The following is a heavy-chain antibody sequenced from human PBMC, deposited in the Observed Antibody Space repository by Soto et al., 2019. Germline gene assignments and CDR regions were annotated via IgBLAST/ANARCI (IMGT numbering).Heavy chain of an antibody. Sequence: SQTLSLTCVGSGGTVSSNSVAWKAVRQSPSRGLEWLGRTYYRSRWYSDYAVSVRSRIDINADTSKNQVSLQLNSVTPEDTAVYYCARSEEDSDYYYYGMDVWGQGTTVTVSS. J-gene: IGHJ6*02. V-gene: IGHV6-1*01. CDR3: ARSEEDSDYYYYGMDV. CDR2: TYYRSRWYS. CDR1: GGTVSSNSVA. D-gene: IGHD2-15*01.